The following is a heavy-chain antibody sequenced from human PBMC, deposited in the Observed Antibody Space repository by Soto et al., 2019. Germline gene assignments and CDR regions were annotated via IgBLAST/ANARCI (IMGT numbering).Heavy chain of an antibody. CDR3: ARDLVPTYYDILTGYSETPLDY. CDR2: ISAYNGNT. J-gene: IGHJ4*02. Sequence: GASVKVSWKASGYTFTSYGISWVRQAPGQGLEWMGWISAYNGNTNYAQKLQGRVTMTTDTSTSTAYMELRSLRSDDTAVYYCARDLVPTYYDILTGYSETPLDYWGQGTLVTVSS. CDR1: GYTFTSYG. D-gene: IGHD3-9*01. V-gene: IGHV1-18*01.